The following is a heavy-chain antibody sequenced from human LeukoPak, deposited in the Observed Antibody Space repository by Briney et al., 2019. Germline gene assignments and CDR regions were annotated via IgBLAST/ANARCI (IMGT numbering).Heavy chain of an antibody. Sequence: GSLRLSCTASGFTFGDYAMSWFRQPPGKGLEWIGEINHSGSTNYNPSLKSRVTISVDTSKNQFSLKLSSVTAADTAVYYCARRPYSSSPDYWGQGTLVTVSS. CDR1: GFTFGDYA. V-gene: IGHV4-34*01. CDR3: ARRPYSSSPDY. CDR2: INHSGST. D-gene: IGHD6-6*01. J-gene: IGHJ4*02.